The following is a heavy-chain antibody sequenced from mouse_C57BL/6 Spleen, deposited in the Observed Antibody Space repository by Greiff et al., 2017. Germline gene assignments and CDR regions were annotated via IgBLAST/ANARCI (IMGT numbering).Heavy chain of an antibody. CDR3: ARIYYDYDGYAMDY. CDR1: GFTFTDYY. CDR2: IRNKANGYTT. J-gene: IGHJ4*01. Sequence: EVQRVESGGGLVQPGGSLSLSCAASGFTFTDYYMSWVRQPPGKALEWLGFIRNKANGYTTEYSASVKGRFTISRDNSQSILYLQMNALRAEDSATYYCARIYYDYDGYAMDYWGQGTSVTVSS. D-gene: IGHD2-4*01. V-gene: IGHV7-3*01.